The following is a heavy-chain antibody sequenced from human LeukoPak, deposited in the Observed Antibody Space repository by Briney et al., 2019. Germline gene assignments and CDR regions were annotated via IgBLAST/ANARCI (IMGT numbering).Heavy chain of an antibody. CDR2: IIPINGIV. Sequence: ASVKVSCKGFGDTFSTFSISWVRQAPGQGLEWMGRIIPINGIVNYAQKFPGRVTITADKSTSTAFMELSTLTSDDTAIYYCARRPGRGWGQGTLVTVSS. D-gene: IGHD1-26*01. V-gene: IGHV1-69*02. CDR3: ARRPGRG. J-gene: IGHJ4*02. CDR1: GDTFSTFS.